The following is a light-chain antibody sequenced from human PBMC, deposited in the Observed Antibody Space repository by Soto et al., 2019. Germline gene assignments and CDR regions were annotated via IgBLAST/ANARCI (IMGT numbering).Light chain of an antibody. V-gene: IGKV3-11*01. CDR1: QSVSSY. J-gene: IGKJ5*01. CDR2: DAS. CDR3: QQRSNWPPRST. Sequence: EIVLTQSPATLSLSLGERATISCRASQSVSSYLAWYQQKPGQAPRLLIYDASNRATGIPARFSGSGSGTDFTLTIFSLEPEDFAVYYCQQRSNWPPRSTFGQGTRLEIK.